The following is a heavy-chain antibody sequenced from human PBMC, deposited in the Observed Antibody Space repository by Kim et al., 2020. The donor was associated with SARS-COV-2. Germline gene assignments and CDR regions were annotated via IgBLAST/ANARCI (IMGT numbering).Heavy chain of an antibody. CDR1: GFTFDDYA. Sequence: GGSLRLSCAASGFTFDDYAMHWVRQAPGKGLEWVSGISCNSGSIDYADSVKGRFTISRDNAKNSLYLQMNSLRAEDTALYYCAKERGLVFLWFGELSGGICVCGAGATVTVSS. CDR3: AKERGLVFLWFGELSGGICV. J-gene: IGHJ6*04. V-gene: IGHV3-9*01. D-gene: IGHD3-10*01. CDR2: ISCNSGSI.